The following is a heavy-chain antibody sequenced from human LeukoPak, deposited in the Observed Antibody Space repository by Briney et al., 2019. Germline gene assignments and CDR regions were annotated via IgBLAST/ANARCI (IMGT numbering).Heavy chain of an antibody. D-gene: IGHD6-19*01. J-gene: IGHJ4*02. CDR2: TYYRSKRYN. Sequence: SQTLSLTCAISGDSVSSNSAAWNWIRQSPSRGLEWLGRTYYRSKRYNDYAVSVKSRITINPDTSKNQFSLQLNSVTPEDMAVYYCARDGPSSGWYPGTYYFDYWGQGTLVTVSS. V-gene: IGHV6-1*01. CDR1: GDSVSSNSAA. CDR3: ARDGPSSGWYPGTYYFDY.